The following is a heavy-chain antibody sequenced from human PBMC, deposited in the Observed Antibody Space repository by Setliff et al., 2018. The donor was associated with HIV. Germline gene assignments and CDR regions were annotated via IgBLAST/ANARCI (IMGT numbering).Heavy chain of an antibody. Sequence: SETLSLTCTVSGGSISSSSYYWGWIRQSPGKGLEWIGSGFHSGTTYYNPSLKSRVTISVDTSKNQLSLKVNSVTAADTAVYYCARDMTYYYDTSGSFGWFDPWGQGTQVTVSS. J-gene: IGHJ5*02. CDR2: GFHSGTT. CDR3: ARDMTYYYDTSGSFGWFDP. D-gene: IGHD3-22*01. V-gene: IGHV4-39*07. CDR1: GGSISSSSYY.